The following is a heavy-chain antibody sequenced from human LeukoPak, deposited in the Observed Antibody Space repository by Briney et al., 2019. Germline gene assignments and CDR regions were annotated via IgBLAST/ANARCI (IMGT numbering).Heavy chain of an antibody. D-gene: IGHD3-22*01. Sequence: GGSLRLSCAASGFTFSNAWMSWVRQAPGKGLEWVSYISSSSSTIYYADSVKGRFTISRDNAKNSLYLQMNSLRGDDTAVYYCARDRALYDSRRGYYYTEDDYWGQGTLVTVSS. CDR1: GFTFSNAW. CDR3: ARDRALYDSRRGYYYTEDDY. J-gene: IGHJ4*02. V-gene: IGHV3-48*04. CDR2: ISSSSSTI.